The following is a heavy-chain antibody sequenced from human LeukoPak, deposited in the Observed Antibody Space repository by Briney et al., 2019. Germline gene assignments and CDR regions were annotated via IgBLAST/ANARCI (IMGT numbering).Heavy chain of an antibody. V-gene: IGHV4-4*02. J-gene: IGHJ4*02. CDR3: ARVRYYDSSGYYLDY. CDR1: GGSISSSNW. CDR2: IYHSGST. D-gene: IGHD3-22*01. Sequence: SETLSLTCVVSGGSISSSNWWSWARQPPGKGLEWIEEIYHSGSTNYNPSLKSRVTISVDKSKNQFSLKLSSVKAADKAVYYCARVRYYDSSGYYLDYWGQGTLVTVSS.